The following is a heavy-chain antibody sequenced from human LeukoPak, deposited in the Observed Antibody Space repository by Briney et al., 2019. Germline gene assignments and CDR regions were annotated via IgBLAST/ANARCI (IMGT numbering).Heavy chain of an antibody. CDR1: GFTFSNYW. CDR2: IDVDGTPT. J-gene: IGHJ4*02. D-gene: IGHD2-15*01. Sequence: PGGSLRLSCAASGFTFSNYWMHWVRQAPGKGLVWVSRIDVDGTPTNYADSVKGRFTISRDNAKNTLYLQMNSLRAEDTAVYYCARVPARYCSGGSCFDWDYFDYWGQGTLVTVSS. V-gene: IGHV3-74*01. CDR3: ARVPARYCSGGSCFDWDYFDY.